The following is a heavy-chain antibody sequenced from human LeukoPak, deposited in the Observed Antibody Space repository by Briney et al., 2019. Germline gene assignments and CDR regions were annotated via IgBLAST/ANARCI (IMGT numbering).Heavy chain of an antibody. CDR1: GGSISSYY. J-gene: IGHJ4*02. V-gene: IGHV4-59*01. Sequence: SETLSLTCTVSGGSISSYYWSWIRQPPGKGLECIGYIYYSGSTNYNPSLKSRVTISVDTSKNQFSLKLSSVTAADTAVYYCARVVSDYYDSSGYLDYWGQGTLVTVSS. CDR2: IYYSGST. CDR3: ARVVSDYYDSSGYLDY. D-gene: IGHD3-22*01.